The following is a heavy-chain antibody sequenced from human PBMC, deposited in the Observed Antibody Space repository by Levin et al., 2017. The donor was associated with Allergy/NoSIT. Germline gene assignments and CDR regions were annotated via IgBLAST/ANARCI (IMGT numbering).Heavy chain of an antibody. CDR3: AKNTGGSWYSPNRFDP. CDR1: GFTFSSYA. D-gene: IGHD2-15*01. CDR2: ISGSGGST. V-gene: IGHV3-23*01. Sequence: GGSLRLSCAASGFTFSSYAMSWVRQAPGKGLEWVSAISGSGGSTYYADSVKGRFTISRDNSKNTLYLQMNSLRAEDTAVYYCAKNTGGSWYSPNRFDPWGQGTLVTVSS. J-gene: IGHJ5*02.